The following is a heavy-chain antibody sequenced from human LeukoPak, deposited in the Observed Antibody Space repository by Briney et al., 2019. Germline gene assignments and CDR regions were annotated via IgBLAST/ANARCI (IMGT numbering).Heavy chain of an antibody. D-gene: IGHD4/OR15-4a*01. CDR1: GFTFSSYA. CDR2: SGSGGDT. CDR3: AKARGATYGTYYFDC. Sequence: GGSLRLFCAASGFTFSSYAMKWVRQAPGKGLEWVSISGSGGDTYYAASVKGRSTIPSDNSKNTLYLQMNSLRAEDTAVYYCAKARGATYGTYYFDCGREGTLAAVSA. J-gene: IGHJ4*02. V-gene: IGHV3-23*01.